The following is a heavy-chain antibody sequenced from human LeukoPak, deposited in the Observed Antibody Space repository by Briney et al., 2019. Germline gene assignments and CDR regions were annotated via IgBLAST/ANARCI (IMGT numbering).Heavy chain of an antibody. CDR3: ARVGEDCSGGSCPDY. J-gene: IGHJ4*02. CDR1: GYTFTSYG. D-gene: IGHD2-15*01. V-gene: IGHV1-18*04. CDR2: ISAYNGNT. Sequence: ASVTVSCKASGYTFTSYGISWVRQAPGQGLEWMGWISAYNGNTNYAQKLQGRVTMTTDTSTSTAYMELRSLRSDDTAVYYCARVGEDCSGGSCPDYWGQGTLVTVSS.